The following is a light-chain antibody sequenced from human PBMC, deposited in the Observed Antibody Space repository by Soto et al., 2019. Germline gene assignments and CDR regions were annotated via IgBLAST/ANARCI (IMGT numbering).Light chain of an antibody. CDR1: QYVSSW. J-gene: IGKJ4*01. CDR2: DAS. Sequence: DTQMTQSPASVSASVGDRVTITCRASQYVSSWLAWYQQKPGKAPQRLIFDASNLASGVPSRFSGSGSGTHFTLTISNLQPEDVATYYCQQANSFPLTFGGGTKVEIK. CDR3: QQANSFPLT. V-gene: IGKV1-12*01.